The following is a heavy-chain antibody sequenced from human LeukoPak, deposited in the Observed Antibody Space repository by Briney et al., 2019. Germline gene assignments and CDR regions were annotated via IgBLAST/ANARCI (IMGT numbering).Heavy chain of an antibody. J-gene: IGHJ4*02. CDR2: INHSGST. CDR1: GGSFSGYY. CDR3: ARGIWQWLKLDY. D-gene: IGHD6-19*01. Sequence: SETLSLTCAVYGGSFSGYYWSWIRQPPGKGLEWIGEINHSGSTNYNPSLKSRVTISVDTSKNQFSLKLSSVTAADTAVYYCARGIWQWLKLDYWGQGTLVTVSS. V-gene: IGHV4-34*01.